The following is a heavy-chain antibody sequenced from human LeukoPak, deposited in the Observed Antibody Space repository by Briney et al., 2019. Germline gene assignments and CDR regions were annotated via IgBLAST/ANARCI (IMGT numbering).Heavy chain of an antibody. D-gene: IGHD4-17*01. Sequence: SETLSLTCTVSGASFKSYYWSWLRQPAGKGLEWIGRIHTSGSTDYSPSLQRRVPISIDKSQKQFSLTLSSATAADTAVLYRARDIVYLTDEDYGRGEGTLVTVSS. CDR1: GASFKSYY. J-gene: IGHJ4*02. CDR3: ARDIVYLTDEDYG. CDR2: IHTSGST. V-gene: IGHV4-4*07.